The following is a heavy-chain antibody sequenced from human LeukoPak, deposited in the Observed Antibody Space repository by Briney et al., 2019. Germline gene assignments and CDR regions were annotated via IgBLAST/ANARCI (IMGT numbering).Heavy chain of an antibody. CDR2: TFYRSKWYY. J-gene: IGHJ5*02. CDR3: AREVAMIRGVKNWFDR. V-gene: IGHV6-1*01. CDR1: GDSVSNNSAA. D-gene: IGHD3-10*01. Sequence: SQTLSLTCAISGDSVSNNSAAWNWIRQSPSRGPEWLGRTFYRSKWYYDYEASLKSRITINPDTSKNQFSLQLNSVTPEDTAMYYCAREVAMIRGVKNWFDRWGQGTLVTVSS.